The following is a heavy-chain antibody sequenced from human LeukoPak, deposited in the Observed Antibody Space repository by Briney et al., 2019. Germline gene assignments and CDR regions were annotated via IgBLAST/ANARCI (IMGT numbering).Heavy chain of an antibody. D-gene: IGHD6-19*01. CDR3: ARGGRTYGTGCYSDY. CDR1: GGSISSSY. Sequence: SETLSLTCTVSGGSISSSYWSWIRQPPGKGLEWIGYVYSSGNTNYNPSLKSRVTISVDTSKNQFSLELRSVTAADTAVYYCARGGRTYGTGCYSDYWGQGTLVTVSS. J-gene: IGHJ4*02. CDR2: VYSSGNT. V-gene: IGHV4-59*01.